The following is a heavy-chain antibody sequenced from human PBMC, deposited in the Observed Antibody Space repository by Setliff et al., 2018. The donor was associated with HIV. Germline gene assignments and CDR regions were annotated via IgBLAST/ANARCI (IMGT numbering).Heavy chain of an antibody. J-gene: IGHJ4*02. CDR3: AKDRGTYSLGFDY. D-gene: IGHD6-13*01. Sequence: HPGGSLRLSCAASGFTFRNCGMSWVRQAPGKGLEWVSAVSPNGGTTYYADTVKGRFTISRDNSKNTVYLQMNSLRADDTAVYYCAKDRGTYSLGFDYWGQGTLVTVSS. CDR2: VSPNGGTT. CDR1: GFTFRNCG. V-gene: IGHV3-23*01.